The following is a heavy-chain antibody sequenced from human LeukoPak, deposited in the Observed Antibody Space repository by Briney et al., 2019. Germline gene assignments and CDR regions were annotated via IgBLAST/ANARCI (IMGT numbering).Heavy chain of an antibody. J-gene: IGHJ4*02. CDR2: IYDSGST. CDR3: ARGGDRRGFDY. Sequence: SETLSLTCTVSGGSISSGGYYWSWIRQHPGKGLEWIGYIYDSGSTYDNPSFKSRVTISVDTSKNYFSLRLSSVTAADTAVYYCARGGDRRGFDYWGQGTLVTVSS. V-gene: IGHV4-31*03. CDR1: GGSISSGGYY. D-gene: IGHD1-14*01.